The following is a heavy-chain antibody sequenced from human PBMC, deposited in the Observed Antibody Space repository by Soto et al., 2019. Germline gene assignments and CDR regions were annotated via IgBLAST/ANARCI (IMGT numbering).Heavy chain of an antibody. D-gene: IGHD3-10*01. CDR1: GFTFSRDW. CDR2: IKGDGTIT. CDR3: ARGGLGNYYNVY. Sequence: EVQLVESGGGLVQPGGSLRLSCAASGFTFSRDWMHWVRQSPGKGLVWVSRIKGDGTITNYADSVKGRFTTSRDNAKNTVYLQLNSLTTEDTAVYYCARGGLGNYYNVYWGQGTLVTVSS. V-gene: IGHV3-74*01. J-gene: IGHJ4*02.